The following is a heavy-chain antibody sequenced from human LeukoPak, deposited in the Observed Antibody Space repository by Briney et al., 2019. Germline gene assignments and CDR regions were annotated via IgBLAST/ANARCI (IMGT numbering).Heavy chain of an antibody. V-gene: IGHV3-30*18. CDR3: AKDSYYYYGMDV. Sequence: PGGSLRLSCAASGFTFSSYGMHWVRQAPGKGLEWVAVIPYDGSNKYYADSVKGRFTISRDNSKNTLYLQMNSLRAEDTAVYYCAKDSYYYYGMDVWGQGTTVTVSS. J-gene: IGHJ6*02. CDR2: IPYDGSNK. CDR1: GFTFSSYG.